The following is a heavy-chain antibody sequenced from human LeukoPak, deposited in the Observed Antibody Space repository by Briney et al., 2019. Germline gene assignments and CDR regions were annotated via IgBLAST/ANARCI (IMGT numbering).Heavy chain of an antibody. CDR1: GFTVSSNY. J-gene: IGHJ4*02. Sequence: GGSLRLSCAASGFTVSSNYMSWIRQAPGKGLEWVSYISGNGNSIYYADSVKGRFTISRDNAKNSLYLQMNSLRAEDTAVYYCARDGITVALDYWGQGTLVTVSS. V-gene: IGHV3-11*04. CDR3: ARDGITVALDY. CDR2: ISGNGNSI. D-gene: IGHD6-19*01.